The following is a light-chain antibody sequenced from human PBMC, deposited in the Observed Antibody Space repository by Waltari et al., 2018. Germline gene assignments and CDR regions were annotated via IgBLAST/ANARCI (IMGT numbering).Light chain of an antibody. V-gene: IGLV1-44*01. CDR1: SSNLGTNV. CDR2: GND. CDR3: ASWDDSLNGHWV. Sequence: QSVLTQPPSASGTPGQRVTISCSGTSSNLGTNVVHWYQQVPGTAPKLLIYGNDRRPSGVPDRFSASKSGTSASLASSGLQSEDEAEYYCASWDDSLNGHWVFGGGTMVTVL. J-gene: IGLJ3*02.